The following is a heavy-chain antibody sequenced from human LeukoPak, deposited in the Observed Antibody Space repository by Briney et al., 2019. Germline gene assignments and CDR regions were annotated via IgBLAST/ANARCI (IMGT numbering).Heavy chain of an antibody. J-gene: IGHJ4*02. V-gene: IGHV1-8*01. CDR3: ARGSIVGATPIIGY. Sequence: ASVKVSCKASGYTFTSYDINWVRQATGQGLEWMGWMNPNSGNTGYAQKFQGRVAMTRNTSISTAYMELSSLRSEDTAVYYCARGSIVGATPIIGYWGQGTLVTVSS. CDR1: GYTFTSYD. CDR2: MNPNSGNT. D-gene: IGHD1-26*01.